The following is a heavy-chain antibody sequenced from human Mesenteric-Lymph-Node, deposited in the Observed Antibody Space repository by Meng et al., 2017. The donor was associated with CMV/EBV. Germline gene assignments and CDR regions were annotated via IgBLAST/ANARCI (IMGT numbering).Heavy chain of an antibody. D-gene: IGHD1-26*01. CDR3: EKDLSTVGATNWFDP. J-gene: IGHJ5*02. CDR2: IRKNRSNK. CDR1: EVTLGSCS. V-gene: IGHV3-30*02. Sequence: SEVTLGSCSMHWVSQAPGRGLEWVAFIRKNRSNKYYANSVKGRFTISRDNSKNTLYLQMNTLRVEDTAVYYCEKDLSTVGATNWFDPWGQRTLVTVSS.